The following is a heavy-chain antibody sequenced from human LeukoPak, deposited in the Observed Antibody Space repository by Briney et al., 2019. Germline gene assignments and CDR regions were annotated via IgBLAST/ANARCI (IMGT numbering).Heavy chain of an antibody. CDR1: NGSISSSAYY. D-gene: IGHD2-15*01. CDR3: ARGVVAAPQTFDY. J-gene: IGHJ4*02. CDR2: VYFSGIT. V-gene: IGHV4-39*07. Sequence: SETLSLTCTVSNGSISSSAYYWGWVRQSPGKGLQWIGSVYFSGITYYNESLKSRLTISVDKSNNQFSLKVRSVTAADTAVYYCARGVVAAPQTFDYWGQGTLVTVSS.